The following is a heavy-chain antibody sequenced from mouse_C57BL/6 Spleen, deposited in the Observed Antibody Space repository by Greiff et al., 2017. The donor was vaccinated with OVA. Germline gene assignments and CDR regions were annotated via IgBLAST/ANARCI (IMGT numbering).Heavy chain of an antibody. CDR1: GYTFTSYW. CDR2: INPSNGGT. J-gene: IGHJ4*01. V-gene: IGHV1-53*01. Sequence: QVQLQQPGTELVKPGASVKLSCKASGYTFTSYWMHWVKQRPGQGLEWIGNINPSNGGTNYNEKFKSKATLTVDKSSSTAYMQLSSLTSEDSAVYCCARGGISLYYYGSSYGAMDYWGQGTSVTVSS. CDR3: ARGGISLYYYGSSYGAMDY. D-gene: IGHD1-1*01.